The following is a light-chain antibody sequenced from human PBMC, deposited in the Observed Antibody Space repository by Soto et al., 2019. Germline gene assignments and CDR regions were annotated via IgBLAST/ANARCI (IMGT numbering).Light chain of an antibody. Sequence: QAVVTQPPSASGTPGQRVTISCSGSSSNIGSNYVYWYQQLPGTAPKLLIYRNNQRPSGVPDRFAGSKSGTSASLAISGLRSEDEADYYGAAWDDSLSGHVVFGGGTKLTVL. CDR1: SSNIGSNY. V-gene: IGLV1-47*01. CDR2: RNN. J-gene: IGLJ2*01. CDR3: AAWDDSLSGHVV.